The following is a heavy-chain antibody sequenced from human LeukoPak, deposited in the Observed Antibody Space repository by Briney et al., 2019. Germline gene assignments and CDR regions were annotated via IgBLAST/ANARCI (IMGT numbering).Heavy chain of an antibody. CDR1: GFTFSSYW. J-gene: IGHJ6*03. CDR3: ARGNYDFWSGYSTAYYYMDV. V-gene: IGHV3-7*03. Sequence: PSGGSLRLSCAASGFTFSSYWMSWVRQAPGKGLEWVANIKQDGSEKYYVDSVKGRFTISRDNAKNSLYLQMNSLRAEDTAVYYCARGNYDFWSGYSTAYYYMDVWGKGTTVTVSS. CDR2: IKQDGSEK. D-gene: IGHD3-3*01.